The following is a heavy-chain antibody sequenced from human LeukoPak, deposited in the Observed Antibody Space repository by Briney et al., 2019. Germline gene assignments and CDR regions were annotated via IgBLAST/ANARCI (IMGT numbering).Heavy chain of an antibody. CDR1: GFTFSSYP. J-gene: IGHJ6*04. D-gene: IGHD2-2*01. Sequence: GGSLRLSCAASGFTFSSYPMHWVRQAPGKGLEWVAVISYDGSNKYYADSVKGRFTISRDNSKNTLSLQMNSLRGEDTAVYYCARDRRSCSSTSCLHNYYYYYGMDVWGKGTTVTVSS. V-gene: IGHV3-30*04. CDR2: ISYDGSNK. CDR3: ARDRRSCSSTSCLHNYYYYYGMDV.